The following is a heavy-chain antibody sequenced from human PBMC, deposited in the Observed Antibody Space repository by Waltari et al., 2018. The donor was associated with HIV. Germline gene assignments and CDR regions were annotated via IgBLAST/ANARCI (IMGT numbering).Heavy chain of an antibody. CDR3: ARDVQGYCGGERCFYGMDV. V-gene: IGHV3-33*01. CDR2: IWYDGSNT. D-gene: IGHD2-21*01. J-gene: IGHJ6*02. Sequence: QVQLVESGGGVVQPGRSLRLSCAASGFTVSTYGMHWVRQAPGKGLEWVAVIWYDGSNTYYTDSVKGRFTISRDNSKNMLYLQMYSLRAEDTAVYYCARDVQGYCGGERCFYGMDVWGQGTTVTVSS. CDR1: GFTVSTYG.